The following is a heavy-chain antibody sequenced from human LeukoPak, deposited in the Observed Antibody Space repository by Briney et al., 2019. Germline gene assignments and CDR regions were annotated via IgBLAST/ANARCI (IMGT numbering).Heavy chain of an antibody. D-gene: IGHD2-15*01. CDR1: GYXFTGYY. V-gene: IGHV1-2*02. CDR2: INPNSGGT. CDR3: ARDKKDIVVVVAAPDY. Sequence: ASVKVSCKASGYXFTGYYMHWVRQAPGQGLEWMGWINPNSGGTNYAQKFQGRVTMTRDTSISTAYMELSRLRSDDTAVYYCARDKKDIVVVVAAPDYWGQGTLVTVSS. J-gene: IGHJ4*02.